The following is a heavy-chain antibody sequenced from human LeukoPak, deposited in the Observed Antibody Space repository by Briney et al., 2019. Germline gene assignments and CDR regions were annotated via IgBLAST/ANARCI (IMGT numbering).Heavy chain of an antibody. V-gene: IGHV3-23*01. CDR2: ISGSGGST. J-gene: IGHJ4*02. Sequence: GGSLRLSCAASGFTFSSYGMSWVRQAPGKGQEWVSAISGSGGSTYYADSVKGRFTISRDNSKNTLYLQMNSLRAEDTAVYYCAKIGAMVPYFDYWGQGTLVTVSS. CDR1: GFTFSSYG. D-gene: IGHD3-10*01. CDR3: AKIGAMVPYFDY.